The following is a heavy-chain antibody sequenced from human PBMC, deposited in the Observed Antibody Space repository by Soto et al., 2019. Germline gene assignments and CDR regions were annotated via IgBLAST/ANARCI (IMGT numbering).Heavy chain of an antibody. Sequence: GGSLRLSCAASGFTFDDYAMHWVRQAPGKGLEWVSGISWNSGSIGYADSVKGRFTISRDNAKNSLYLQMNSLRAEDTALYYCAKNAPYYGSGSYYNYFDYWGQGTLVTVSS. CDR1: GFTFDDYA. J-gene: IGHJ4*02. CDR2: ISWNSGSI. CDR3: AKNAPYYGSGSYYNYFDY. V-gene: IGHV3-9*01. D-gene: IGHD3-10*01.